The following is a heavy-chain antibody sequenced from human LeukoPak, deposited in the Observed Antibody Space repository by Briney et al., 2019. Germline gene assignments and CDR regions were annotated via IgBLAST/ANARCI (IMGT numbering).Heavy chain of an antibody. Sequence: GASVKVSCKASGYTFTGYYIHWVRQAPGQGLEWMGWINPNSGGTSHAQKSQGRVTMTRETSISTAYMELSRLKSDDTAVYYCAREPTPPSEYWGQGTLVTVSS. CDR2: INPNSGGT. CDR3: AREPTPPSEY. V-gene: IGHV1-2*02. D-gene: IGHD4-11*01. J-gene: IGHJ4*02. CDR1: GYTFTGYY.